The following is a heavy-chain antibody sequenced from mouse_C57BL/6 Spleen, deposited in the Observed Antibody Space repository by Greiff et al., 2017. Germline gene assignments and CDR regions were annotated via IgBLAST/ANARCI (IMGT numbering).Heavy chain of an antibody. V-gene: IGHV2-9-1*01. CDR1: GFSLTSYA. CDR3: AGGGRWDDFDY. CDR2: IGTGGGT. D-gene: IGHD4-1*01. J-gene: IGHJ2*01. Sequence: QVQLKESGPGLVAPSQSLSLTCTASGFSLTSYAISWVRQPPGKGLEWLGVIGTGGGTNYNSALKSRLSISKDNSKSQVFLKMNRLQTDDEARDYYAGGGRWDDFDYWGQGTTLTVSS.